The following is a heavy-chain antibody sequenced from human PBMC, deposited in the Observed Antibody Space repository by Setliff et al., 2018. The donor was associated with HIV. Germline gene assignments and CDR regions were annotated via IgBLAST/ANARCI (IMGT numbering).Heavy chain of an antibody. D-gene: IGHD3-9*01. Sequence: ASVKVSCKASGYTFTSYAMHWVRQATGQGLEWMGWMNPNSGNTGFAQKFQGRVTMTRNTSRSTAYMELGSLRSEDTAVYFCARTWGAGVTGYWFEPWGQGTRVTVSS. CDR3: ARTWGAGVTGYWFEP. CDR1: GYTFTSYA. J-gene: IGHJ5*02. V-gene: IGHV1-8*02. CDR2: MNPNSGNT.